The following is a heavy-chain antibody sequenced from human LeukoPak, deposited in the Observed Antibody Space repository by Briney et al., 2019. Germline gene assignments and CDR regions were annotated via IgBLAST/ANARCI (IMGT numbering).Heavy chain of an antibody. CDR2: IKSKADGGTT. V-gene: IGHV3-49*04. CDR3: RDSHYDFWRGYYNPLPSFEY. CDR1: GFTFGDYL. D-gene: IGHD3-3*01. J-gene: IGHJ4*02. Sequence: GGSLRLSCITSGFTFGDYLITWVRQAPGKGLEWVGFIKSKADGGTTEYAASVKGRFSISRDDSKSIASLQMNNLKSEDTAVYYYRDSHYDFWRGYYNPLPSFEYWGQGTLVIVSS.